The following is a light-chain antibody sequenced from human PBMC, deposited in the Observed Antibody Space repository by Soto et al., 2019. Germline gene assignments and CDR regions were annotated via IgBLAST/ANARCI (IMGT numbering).Light chain of an antibody. CDR3: QQYGSSPT. CDR2: DAS. Sequence: ESVLAQSPGTLSLSPGERATLSCRASQTVSNNYLAWYQQTPGQAPRLLIYDASTRATGIPDRFSGSGSGTDFTLTISRLEPEDSAVYYCQQYGSSPTFGQGTKVEIK. J-gene: IGKJ1*01. CDR1: QTVSNNY. V-gene: IGKV3-20*01.